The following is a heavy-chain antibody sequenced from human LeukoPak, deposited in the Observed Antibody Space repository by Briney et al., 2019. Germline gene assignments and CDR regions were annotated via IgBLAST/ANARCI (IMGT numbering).Heavy chain of an antibody. CDR1: GGSISSYY. D-gene: IGHD4-23*01. CDR3: ARIGGNDY. J-gene: IGHJ4*02. Sequence: KPSETLSFTCTVSGGSISSYYWSWIRQPPGKGLEWIGYIYYSGSTSYSPSLTSRVTISVDTSKNQFSLKLTSVTAADTAVYYCARIGGNDYWGQGTLVTVSS. CDR2: IYYSGST. V-gene: IGHV4-59*08.